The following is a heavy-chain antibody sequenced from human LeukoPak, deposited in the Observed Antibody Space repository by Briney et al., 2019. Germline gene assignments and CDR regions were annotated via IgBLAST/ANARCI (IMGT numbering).Heavy chain of an antibody. D-gene: IGHD1-1*01. Sequence: PGGSLRLSCAASGFTFSGYSPNWVRQAPGKGLEWVSSISSSSGYIYYADSVKGRFTISRDNAKNTLYLQMNSLGADDTAVYYCAKGNWRYFDYWGQGTLVTVSS. CDR2: ISSSSGYI. J-gene: IGHJ4*02. CDR1: GFTFSGYS. CDR3: AKGNWRYFDY. V-gene: IGHV3-21*03.